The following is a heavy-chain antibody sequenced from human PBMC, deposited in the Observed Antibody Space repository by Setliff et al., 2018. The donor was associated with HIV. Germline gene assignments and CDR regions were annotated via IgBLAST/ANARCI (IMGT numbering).Heavy chain of an antibody. Sequence: ASVKVSCKASGYTFAGYYIHWVRQAPGQGLEWMGWINPNSGGTNYVQKFQGRVTMTRDTSISTAYMELSRLTSDDTAVYYRARDQRYTMAGRHSCFDPWGQGTLVTVSS. CDR2: INPNSGGT. CDR1: GYTFAGYY. D-gene: IGHD6-19*01. CDR3: ARDQRYTMAGRHSCFDP. V-gene: IGHV1-2*02. J-gene: IGHJ5*02.